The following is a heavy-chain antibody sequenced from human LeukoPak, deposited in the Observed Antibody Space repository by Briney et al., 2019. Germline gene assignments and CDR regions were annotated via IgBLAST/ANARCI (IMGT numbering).Heavy chain of an antibody. J-gene: IGHJ5*02. Sequence: ASETLSLTCAVYGGSFSGYYWSWIRQPPGKGLEWIGEINHSGSTNYNPSLKSRVTISVDTSKNQFSLKLSSVTATDTAVYYCARGSGPWFDPWGQGTLVTVSS. CDR2: INHSGST. CDR1: GGSFSGYY. CDR3: ARGSGPWFDP. V-gene: IGHV4-34*01.